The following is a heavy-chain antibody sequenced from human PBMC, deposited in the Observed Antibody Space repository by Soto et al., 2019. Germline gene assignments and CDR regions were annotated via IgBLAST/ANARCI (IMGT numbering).Heavy chain of an antibody. V-gene: IGHV3-23*01. D-gene: IGHD6-19*01. CDR2: ISGSGGST. Sequence: EVQLLESGGGLVQPGGSLRLSCAASGFTFSSYAMSWVRQAPGKGLEWVSAISGSGGSTYYADSVKGRFTISRDKSKNTLYLQMNSLRAEDTAVYYCAKDRRNRQWLPKEFWFDPWGQGTLVTVSS. CDR3: AKDRRNRQWLPKEFWFDP. J-gene: IGHJ5*02. CDR1: GFTFSSYA.